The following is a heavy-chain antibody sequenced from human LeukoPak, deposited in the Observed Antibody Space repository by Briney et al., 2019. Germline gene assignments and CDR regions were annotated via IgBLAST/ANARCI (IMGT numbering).Heavy chain of an antibody. Sequence: GGSLRLSCAASGFTFSSYWMSWVRQAPGKGLEWVANIKQDGSEKYYVDSVKGRFTISRDNAKNSLYLQMNSLRAEDTAVYYCASDPTYYYDSSGYGGADYWGQGTLVTVSS. CDR1: GFTFSSYW. V-gene: IGHV3-7*01. J-gene: IGHJ4*02. D-gene: IGHD3-22*01. CDR2: IKQDGSEK. CDR3: ASDPTYYYDSSGYGGADY.